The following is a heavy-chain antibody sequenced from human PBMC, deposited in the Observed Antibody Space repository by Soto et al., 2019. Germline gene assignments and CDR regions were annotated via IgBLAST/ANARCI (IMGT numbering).Heavy chain of an antibody. CDR2: IKQDGSEK. J-gene: IGHJ6*02. CDR1: GFTFSSYW. D-gene: IGHD1-26*01. V-gene: IGHV3-7*01. CDR3: ARDQWELLGGDYYGMDV. Sequence: GGSLRLSCAASGFTFSSYWMSWVRQAPGKGLEWVANIKQDGSEKYYVDSVKGRFTISRDNAKNSLYLQMNSLRAEDTAVYYCARDQWELLGGDYYGMDVWGQGTTVTVSS.